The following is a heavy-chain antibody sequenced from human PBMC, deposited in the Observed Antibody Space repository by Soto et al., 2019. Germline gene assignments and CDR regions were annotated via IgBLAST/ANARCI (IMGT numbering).Heavy chain of an antibody. CDR2: IIPIFGTA. CDR1: GGTFSSYA. V-gene: IGHV1-69*01. CDR3: ARRPSVSQGWFDP. Sequence: QVQLVQSGAEVKKPGSSVKVSCQASGGTFSSYAISWVRQAPGQGLEWMGGIIPIFGTANYAQKSQGRVTITADEATSTAYMELSSLRSEDTAVYYCARRPSVSQGWFDPWGQGTLVTVSS. J-gene: IGHJ5*02.